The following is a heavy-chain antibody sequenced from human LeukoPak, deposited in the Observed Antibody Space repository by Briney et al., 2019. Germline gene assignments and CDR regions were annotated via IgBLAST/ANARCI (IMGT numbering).Heavy chain of an antibody. CDR1: GGSISSYY. Sequence: SETLSLTCTVSGGSISSYYWSWIRQPPGKGLEWIGYIYYSGSTNYNPSLKSRVTISVDTSKNQFSLKLSSVAAADTAVYYCATTTDDYGGNSDYWGQGTLVTVSS. CDR3: ATTTDDYGGNSDY. D-gene: IGHD4-23*01. CDR2: IYYSGST. J-gene: IGHJ4*02. V-gene: IGHV4-59*01.